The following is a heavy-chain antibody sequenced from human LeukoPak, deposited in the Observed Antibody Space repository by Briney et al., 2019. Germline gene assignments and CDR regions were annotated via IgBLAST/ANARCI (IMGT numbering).Heavy chain of an antibody. J-gene: IGHJ4*02. CDR1: GGSISSSSYY. D-gene: IGHD3-22*01. Sequence: SETLSLTCTVSGGSISSSSYYWGWIRQPPGKGLEWIGSIYYSGSTYYNPSLKSRVTISVDTSKNQFSLKLSSVTAADTAVYYCARFSMKFDYWGQGTLVTVSS. CDR2: IYYSGST. V-gene: IGHV4-39*07. CDR3: ARFSMKFDY.